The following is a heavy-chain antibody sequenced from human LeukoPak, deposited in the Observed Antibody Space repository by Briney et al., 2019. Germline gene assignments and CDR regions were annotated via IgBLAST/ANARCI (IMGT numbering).Heavy chain of an antibody. Sequence: PGGSLRLSCAASGFTFSSYGMHWVRQAPGKGLEWVAFIRYDGSNKYYADSVKGRFTISRDNSKNTLYLQMNSLRAEDTAVYYCAREGGPAYCGGDCYLPPFDYWGQGTLVTVSS. V-gene: IGHV3-30*02. J-gene: IGHJ4*02. CDR2: IRYDGSNK. D-gene: IGHD2-21*02. CDR3: AREGGPAYCGGDCYLPPFDY. CDR1: GFTFSSYG.